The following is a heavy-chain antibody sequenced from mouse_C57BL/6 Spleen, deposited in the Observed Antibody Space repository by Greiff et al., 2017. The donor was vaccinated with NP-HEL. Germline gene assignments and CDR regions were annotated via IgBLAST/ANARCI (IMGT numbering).Heavy chain of an antibody. CDR2: ILPGSGST. V-gene: IGHV1-9*01. CDR3: ARYLTTFGDAMDY. Sequence: VQLQQSGAELMKPGASVKLSCKATGYTFTGYWIEWVKQRPGHGLEWIGEILPGSGSTNNNEKFKGKATFTADTSSNTAYMQLSSLTTEDSAIYYCARYLTTFGDAMDYWGQGTSVTVSS. CDR1: GYTFTGYW. D-gene: IGHD1-1*01. J-gene: IGHJ4*01.